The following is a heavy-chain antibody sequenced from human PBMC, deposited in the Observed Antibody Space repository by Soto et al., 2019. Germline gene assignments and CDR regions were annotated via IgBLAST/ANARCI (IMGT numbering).Heavy chain of an antibody. V-gene: IGHV1-18*01. D-gene: IGHD3-22*01. CDR2: ISGYNGNT. Sequence: QVQLVQSGAEVKKPGASVKVSCKASGYTFTSYDINWVRQAPGQGREWMGWISGYNGNTYYAKKLRGRVTMTTETCTRTAYMVLRSLRSDDTAVYYCARDAYYYDSSGQRDAFDIWGQGTMVTVSS. CDR3: ARDAYYYDSSGQRDAFDI. CDR1: GYTFTSYD. J-gene: IGHJ3*02.